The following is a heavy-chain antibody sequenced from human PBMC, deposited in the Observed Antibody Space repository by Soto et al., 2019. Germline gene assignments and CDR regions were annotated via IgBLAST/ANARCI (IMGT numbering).Heavy chain of an antibody. D-gene: IGHD7-27*01. CDR1: GDSISSSVW. Sequence: SEALSLTCAVSGDSISSSVWWTWVRQPPGKGLEWIGEVFHTGNTYYNPSLKSRLTMSVDKSRNEFSLKLTSVTAADTAIYYCARKAWVRFDYWGQGALVTVSS. J-gene: IGHJ4*02. CDR3: ARKAWVRFDY. CDR2: VFHTGNT. V-gene: IGHV4-4*02.